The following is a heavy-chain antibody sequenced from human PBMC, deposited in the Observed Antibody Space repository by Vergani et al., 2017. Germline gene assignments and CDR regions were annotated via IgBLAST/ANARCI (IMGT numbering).Heavy chain of an antibody. Sequence: QVQLVQSGAEVKKPGSSVKVSCKASGGTFSSYAISWVRQAPGQGLEWMGIINPSGGSTSYAQKFQGRVTMTRDTSTSTVYMELSSLRSEDTAVYYCARVGVAGTAGDYWGQGTLVTVSS. D-gene: IGHD6-19*01. CDR2: INPSGGST. CDR1: GGTFSSYA. CDR3: ARVGVAGTAGDY. V-gene: IGHV1-46*03. J-gene: IGHJ4*02.